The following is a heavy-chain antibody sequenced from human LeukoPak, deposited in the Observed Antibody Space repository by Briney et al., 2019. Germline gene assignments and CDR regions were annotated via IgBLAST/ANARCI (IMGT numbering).Heavy chain of an antibody. J-gene: IGHJ5*02. D-gene: IGHD2-8*01. CDR3: ARAGDIVLMVYAMLIDP. CDR2: IYHSGST. Sequence: SETLSLTCTVAGYSISSGYYWGWIRQPPGKGLEWIESIYHSGSTYYNPSLKSRVTISVDTSKNQFSLKLSSVTAADTAVYYCARAGDIVLMVYAMLIDPWGQGTLVTVSS. CDR1: GYSISSGYY. V-gene: IGHV4-38-2*02.